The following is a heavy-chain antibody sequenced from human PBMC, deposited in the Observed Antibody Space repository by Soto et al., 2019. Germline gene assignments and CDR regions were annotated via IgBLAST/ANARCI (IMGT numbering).Heavy chain of an antibody. CDR3: ARDRDRVADI. CDR1: GYTFNTYG. V-gene: IGHV1-18*01. D-gene: IGHD2-15*01. J-gene: IGHJ3*02. CDR2: INAYNGNR. Sequence: QVHLVQSGPEVKKPGASVKVSCKASGYTFNTYGITWVRQAPGQGLEWMAWINAYNGNRNYVQNFQARVTVTTDTSTSAAYMDLMSLTSDDTAVYFCARDRDRVADIWGLGTMVTVSS.